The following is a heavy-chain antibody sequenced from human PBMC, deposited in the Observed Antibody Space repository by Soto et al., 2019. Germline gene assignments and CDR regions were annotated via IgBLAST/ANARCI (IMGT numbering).Heavy chain of an antibody. CDR2: INSNGGST. CDR1: GFTFSSYA. CDR3: ARGGGYSYGYFGGYHFDY. V-gene: IGHV3-64*01. D-gene: IGHD5-18*01. Sequence: PGGSLRLSCAASGFTFSSYAMYWVRQAPGKGLEYVSAINSNGGSTYYANSVKGRFTISRDNSKNTLYLQMGSLRAEDMAVYYCARGGGYSYGYFGGYHFDYWGQGTLVTVSS. J-gene: IGHJ4*02.